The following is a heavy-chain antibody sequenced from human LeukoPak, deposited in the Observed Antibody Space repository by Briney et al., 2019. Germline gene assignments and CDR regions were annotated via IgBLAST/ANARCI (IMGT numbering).Heavy chain of an antibody. CDR2: IGISSGNT. CDR1: GFNFIDYS. V-gene: IGHV3-48*01. Sequence: GGSLRLSCAASGFNFIDYSMNWVRQAPGKGLEWTSYIGISSGNTKYADSVKGRFTISRDKARNSLYLQMNSLRVEDTAMYYCARDHCYAFDNWGHGTLVTVSS. CDR3: ARDHCYAFDN. J-gene: IGHJ4*01. D-gene: IGHD2-15*01.